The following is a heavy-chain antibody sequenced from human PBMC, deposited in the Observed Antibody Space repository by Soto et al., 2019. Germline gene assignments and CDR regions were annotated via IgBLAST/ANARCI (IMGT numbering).Heavy chain of an antibody. D-gene: IGHD7-27*01. CDR3: AKSSLSSTGAQPSAFHL. Sequence: IGQQQQVPGYGLEWMGSISPGDSDIRYSPSFQGQVTISADKSINTAFLQWSGLKASDSAIYYCAKSSLSSTGAQPSAFHLWGRGTMVTVSS. CDR2: ISPGDSDI. J-gene: IGHJ2*01. V-gene: IGHV5-51*07.